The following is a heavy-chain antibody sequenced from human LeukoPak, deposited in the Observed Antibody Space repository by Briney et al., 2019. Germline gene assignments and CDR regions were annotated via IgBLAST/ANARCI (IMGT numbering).Heavy chain of an antibody. J-gene: IGHJ4*02. CDR1: GFPFSSYG. CDR3: AKTPREMATISEPDFDY. Sequence: GGSLRLSCAASGFPFSSYGMHWVRQAPGKGLEWVAVIWYDGSNKYYADSVKGRFTISRDNSKNTLYLQMNSLRAEDTAVYYCAKTPREMATISEPDFDYWGQGTLVTVSS. D-gene: IGHD5-24*01. V-gene: IGHV3-30*02. CDR2: IWYDGSNK.